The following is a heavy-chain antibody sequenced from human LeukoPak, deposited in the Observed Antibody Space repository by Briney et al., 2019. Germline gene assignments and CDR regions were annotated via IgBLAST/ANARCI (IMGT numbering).Heavy chain of an antibody. V-gene: IGHV3-23*01. J-gene: IGHJ4*02. D-gene: IGHD2-15*01. CDR3: AKGLVVAATSPIDY. Sequence: GGSLRLSCAASGFTFSSYAMSWVRQAPGKGLEWVSAISGSGGSTYYADSVKGRFTISRDNSKNTLYLQMNSLRAEHTAVYYCAKGLVVAATSPIDYWGQGTLVTVSS. CDR2: ISGSGGST. CDR1: GFTFSSYA.